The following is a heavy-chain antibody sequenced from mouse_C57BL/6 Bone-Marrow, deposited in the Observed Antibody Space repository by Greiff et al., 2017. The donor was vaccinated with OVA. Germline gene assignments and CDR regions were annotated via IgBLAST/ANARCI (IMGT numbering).Heavy chain of an antibody. CDR1: GFSLTSYG. CDR2: IWSGGST. D-gene: IGHD1-1*01. V-gene: IGHV2-2*01. J-gene: IGHJ2*01. Sequence: VKLLESGPGLVQPSQSLSITCTVSGFSLTSYGVHWVRQSPGKGLEWLGVIWSGGSTDYNAAFISRLSISKDNSKSQVFFKMNSLQADDTAIYYCARNGDYYGSSSFDYWGQGTTLTVSS. CDR3: ARNGDYYGSSSFDY.